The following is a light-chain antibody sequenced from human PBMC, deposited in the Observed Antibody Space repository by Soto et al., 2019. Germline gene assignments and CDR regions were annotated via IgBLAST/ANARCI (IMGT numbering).Light chain of an antibody. CDR1: SSDVGGYNY. V-gene: IGLV2-14*01. J-gene: IGLJ1*01. Sequence: QSALTQPASVSGSPGQSITISCTGTSSDVGGYNYVSWYQQHPDKAPKLMIYDVSNWPSGVSNRFSGSKSGNTASLTISGLQAEDEADYYCSSYTSSSTYVFGTGTKLTVL. CDR2: DVS. CDR3: SSYTSSSTYV.